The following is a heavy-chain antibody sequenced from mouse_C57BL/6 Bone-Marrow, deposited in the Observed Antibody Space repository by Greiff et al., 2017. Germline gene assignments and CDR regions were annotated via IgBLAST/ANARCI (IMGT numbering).Heavy chain of an antibody. D-gene: IGHD1-1*01. V-gene: IGHV1-72*01. J-gene: IGHJ1*03. CDR1: GYTFTSYW. CDR3: ARSHYGSSFYWYFDV. Sequence: QVQLKESGAELVKPGASVKLSCKASGYTFTSYWMHWVKKRPGRGLEWIGRIDPNSGGTKYNERFKSKATLTVDKPSSTAYMQLSSLTSEDSAVYYCARSHYGSSFYWYFDVWGTGTTVTVSS. CDR2: IDPNSGGT.